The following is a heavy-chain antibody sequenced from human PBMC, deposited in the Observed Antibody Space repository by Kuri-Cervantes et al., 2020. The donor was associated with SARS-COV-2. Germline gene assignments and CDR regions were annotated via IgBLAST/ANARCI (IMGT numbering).Heavy chain of an antibody. J-gene: IGHJ6*03. D-gene: IGHD2-2*01. CDR1: GCSISSYY. Sequence: SETLSLTCTVSGCSISSYYWSWIRQPAGKGLEWIGRIYTSGSTNYNPSLKSRVTMSVDTSKNQFSLKLSSVTAADTAVYYCARVVPAADEGLYYYYMDVWGKGTTVTVSS. CDR2: IYTSGST. V-gene: IGHV4-4*07. CDR3: ARVVPAADEGLYYYYMDV.